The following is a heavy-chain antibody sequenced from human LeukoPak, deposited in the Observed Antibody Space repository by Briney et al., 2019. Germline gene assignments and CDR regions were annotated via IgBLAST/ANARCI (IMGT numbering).Heavy chain of an antibody. CDR2: INPNSGGT. V-gene: IGHV1-2*02. J-gene: IGHJ4*02. D-gene: IGHD4-11*01. CDR3: ARDNYLRQFDF. Sequence: ASVKVSCKASGYTFTGYYMHWVRQAPGQGLEWMGWINPNSGGTNYAQKFQGRVTMTRDTSISTAYMELSRLTSDDTAIYYCARDNYLRQFDFWGQGTLVTVSS. CDR1: GYTFTGYY.